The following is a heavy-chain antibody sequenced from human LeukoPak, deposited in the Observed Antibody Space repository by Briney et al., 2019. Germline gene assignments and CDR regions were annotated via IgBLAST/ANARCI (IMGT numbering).Heavy chain of an antibody. CDR3: ATSSGWKSNIDY. Sequence: ASVKVSCKASGYTFTGYYIHWVRQAPGQGLEWMGWINPNSGGTSYAQKFQGRVTMTRDTSISTAYMELSRLRSDDTAVFYCATSSGWKSNIDYWGQGTLVTVSS. CDR2: INPNSGGT. V-gene: IGHV1-2*02. J-gene: IGHJ4*02. CDR1: GYTFTGYY. D-gene: IGHD6-19*01.